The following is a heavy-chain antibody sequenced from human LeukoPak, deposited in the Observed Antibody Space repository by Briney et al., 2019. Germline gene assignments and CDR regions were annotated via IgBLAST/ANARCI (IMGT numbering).Heavy chain of an antibody. V-gene: IGHV1-46*01. Sequence: GASVKVSCMASGYTFTSDYMHWVRQAPGQGLEWMGIINPSGGSTSYAQKFQGRVTMTRDTSTSTVYMELSSLRSEDTAVYYCARDVPRIADLGEDFDYWGQGTLVTVSS. CDR3: ARDVPRIADLGEDFDY. CDR1: GYTFTSDY. D-gene: IGHD6-13*01. CDR2: INPSGGST. J-gene: IGHJ4*02.